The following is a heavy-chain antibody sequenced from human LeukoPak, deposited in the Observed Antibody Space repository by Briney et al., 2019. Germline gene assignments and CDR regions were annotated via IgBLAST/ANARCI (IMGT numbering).Heavy chain of an antibody. J-gene: IGHJ4*02. CDR2: INPNSGGT. D-gene: IGHD3-10*01. Sequence: VASVKVSCKASGYTFTGYYMHWVRQAPGQGLEWMGWINPNSGGTNYAQKFQGRVTMTRDTSISTAYMELSRLRSDDTAVYYCARVFSRVRGIQIGYWGQGTLVTVSS. V-gene: IGHV1-2*02. CDR3: ARVFSRVRGIQIGY. CDR1: GYTFTGYY.